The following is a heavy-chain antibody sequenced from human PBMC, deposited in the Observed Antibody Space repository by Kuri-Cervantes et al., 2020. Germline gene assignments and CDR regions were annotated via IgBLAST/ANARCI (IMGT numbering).Heavy chain of an antibody. Sequence: GGSLRLSCAASGFIFSNYWMSWVRQAPGKGLEWVANIKKDGSGKYYVDSVKGRFTISRDISKMSLDLQMNSLRVEDTAVYYCARDFGEAAFDSWGQGTLVTVSS. D-gene: IGHD3-3*01. CDR1: GFIFSNYW. CDR3: ARDFGEAAFDS. J-gene: IGHJ4*02. V-gene: IGHV3-7*01. CDR2: IKKDGSGK.